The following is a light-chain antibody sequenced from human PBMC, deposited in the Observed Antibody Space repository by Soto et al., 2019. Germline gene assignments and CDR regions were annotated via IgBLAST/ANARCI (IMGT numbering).Light chain of an antibody. CDR1: QSISSY. CDR3: QQSYTTPYT. J-gene: IGKJ2*01. CDR2: AAP. V-gene: IGKV1-39*01. Sequence: DIQMTQSPSSLSASVGDRVTITCRASQSISSYLNWYQQKPGKAPKFLIYAAPSLQSGVPSRFSGSGSGTDFTLTISSLQPEDFATYYCQQSYTTPYTFGQGTKLEIK.